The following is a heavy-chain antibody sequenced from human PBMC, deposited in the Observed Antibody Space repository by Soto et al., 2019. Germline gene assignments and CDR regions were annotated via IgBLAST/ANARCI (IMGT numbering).Heavy chain of an antibody. CDR2: IYYSGST. J-gene: IGHJ4*02. D-gene: IGHD4-17*01. CDR1: GGSISSGGYY. Sequence: SETLSLTCTVSGGSISSGGYYWSWIRQHPGKGLEWIGYIYYSGSTYYNPSLKSRVTISVDTSKNQFSLKLSSVTAADTAVYYCARNYGGNSGLTYDYWGQGTPGTVSS. CDR3: ARNYGGNSGLTYDY. V-gene: IGHV4-31*03.